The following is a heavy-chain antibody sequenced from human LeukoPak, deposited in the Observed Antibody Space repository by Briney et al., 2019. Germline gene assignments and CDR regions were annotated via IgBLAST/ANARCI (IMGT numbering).Heavy chain of an antibody. D-gene: IGHD3-22*01. CDR1: GFTFSSYG. V-gene: IGHV3-30*18. J-gene: IGHJ4*02. Sequence: GGSLRLSCAASGFTFSSYGMHWVRQAPGKGLEWVAVISYDGSNKYYADSVKGRFTISRDNSKNTLHLQMNSLRAEDTAVYYCAKATYYYDSSGYYGYFDYWGQGTLVTVSS. CDR3: AKATYYYDSSGYYGYFDY. CDR2: ISYDGSNK.